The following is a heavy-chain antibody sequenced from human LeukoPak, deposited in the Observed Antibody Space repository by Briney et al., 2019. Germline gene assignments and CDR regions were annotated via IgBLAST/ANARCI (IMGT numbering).Heavy chain of an antibody. CDR1: GGSISSYY. J-gene: IGHJ4*02. D-gene: IGHD3-10*02. CDR3: ARDIRLGSGSYYKGLDY. Sequence: SETLSLTCTVSGGSISSYYWSWIRQPPGKGLEWIGYIYYSGSTYYNPSLKSRVTISVDTSKDQFSLKLSSVTAADTAVYYCARDIRLGSGSYYKGLDYWGQGTLVTVSS. CDR2: IYYSGST. V-gene: IGHV4-59*12.